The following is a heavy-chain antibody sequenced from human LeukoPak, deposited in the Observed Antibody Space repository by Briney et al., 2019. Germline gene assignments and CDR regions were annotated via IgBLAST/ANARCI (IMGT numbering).Heavy chain of an antibody. CDR2: ISSGGST. CDR3: ARDRDDCSGTSCYTGWFDP. Sequence: GGSLRLSCAASGFTFSSYAMHWVRQAPGRGLEYVSTISSGGSTYYANSVRGRFTISRDNSKNTLYLQMGSLRAEDMAVYYCARDRDDCSGTSCYTGWFDPWGQGTLVTVSS. V-gene: IGHV3-64*01. J-gene: IGHJ5*02. CDR1: GFTFSSYA. D-gene: IGHD2-2*02.